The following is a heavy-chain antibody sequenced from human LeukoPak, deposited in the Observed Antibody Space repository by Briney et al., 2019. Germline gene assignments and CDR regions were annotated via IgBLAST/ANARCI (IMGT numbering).Heavy chain of an antibody. CDR1: GFTFRTYR. CDR2: INKNGSET. CDR3: ALYHY. V-gene: IGHV3-7*01. Sequence: GGALRLSCPASGFTFRTYRMHWVRPPPGKGLDWVANINKNGSETYYVDSVKGRLTISRDNAMNALDVQTNGLRDRDTDDYLWALYHYWGQGTLVTVSS. D-gene: IGHD2-2*01. J-gene: IGHJ4*02.